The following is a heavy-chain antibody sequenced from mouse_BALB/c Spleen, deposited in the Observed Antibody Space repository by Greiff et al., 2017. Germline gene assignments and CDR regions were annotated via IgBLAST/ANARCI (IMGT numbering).Heavy chain of an antibody. CDR3: ARGRDWFAY. J-gene: IGHJ3*01. V-gene: IGHV1-14*01. Sequence: EVQLQQPGAELVKPGASVKLSCKASGYTFNSYVMHWVKQKPGQGLEWIGYINPYNDGNKYNEKFKGKATLTSDKSSSTAYMELSSLTSEDAAVYYCARGRDWFAYWGQGTLVTVSA. CDR1: GYTFNSYV. CDR2: INPYNDGN.